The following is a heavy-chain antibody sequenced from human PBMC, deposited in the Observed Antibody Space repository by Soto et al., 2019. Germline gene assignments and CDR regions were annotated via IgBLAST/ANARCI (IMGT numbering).Heavy chain of an antibody. CDR1: GYPFTSYD. Sequence: QVQLVQSGAEVKKPGASVKVSCKASGYPFTSYDINWVRQATGQGLEWMGWMNPNSGNTGYAQKFQGRVTMTRNTPINTAYMEASIQRSEDTAVYYCASDKTSFGMDVWGQGTTVTVSS. CDR2: MNPNSGNT. D-gene: IGHD3-22*01. J-gene: IGHJ6*02. V-gene: IGHV1-8*01. CDR3: ASDKTSFGMDV.